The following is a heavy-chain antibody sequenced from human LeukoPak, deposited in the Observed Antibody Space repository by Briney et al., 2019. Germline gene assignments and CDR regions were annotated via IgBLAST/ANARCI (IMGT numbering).Heavy chain of an antibody. V-gene: IGHV3-7*03. D-gene: IGHD3-10*01. CDR2: IKQDGSEK. J-gene: IGHJ4*02. CDR1: GFTFSSYW. Sequence: PGGSLRLSCAASGFTFSSYWMSWVRQAPGKGLEWVANIKQDGSEKYYVDSVKGRFTISRDNAKNSLYLQMNSLRAEDTAVYYCASIPVLGYGSGSYNDYWGQGTLVTVSS. CDR3: ASIPVLGYGSGSYNDY.